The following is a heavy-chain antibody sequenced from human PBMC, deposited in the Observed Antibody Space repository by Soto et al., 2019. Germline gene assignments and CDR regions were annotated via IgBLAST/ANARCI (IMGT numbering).Heavy chain of an antibody. CDR1: GYTFTSYC. D-gene: IGHD3-22*01. CDR3: ARESYYYDSSGSRGYAFDI. Sequence: ASVKVSCKGSGYTFTSYCISWVRQAPGQGLERKGWISAYNGNTNYAQKLQGRVTMTTDTSTSTAYMELRSLRSDDTAVFYCARESYYYDSSGSRGYAFDIWGQGTMVTVSS. J-gene: IGHJ3*02. CDR2: ISAYNGNT. V-gene: IGHV1-18*01.